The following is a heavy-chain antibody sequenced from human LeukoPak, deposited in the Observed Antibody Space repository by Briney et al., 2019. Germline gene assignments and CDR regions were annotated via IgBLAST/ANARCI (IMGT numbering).Heavy chain of an antibody. Sequence: SETLSLTCVVYGGSFSGHFWSWIRQPPGKGLEWIGEITPSGSTNYSPSLKSRVSISIDTSKKKLSLRLTSVTAADSAVYYCASSFYYDSRDYWGQGTLVTVSS. V-gene: IGHV4-34*01. CDR3: ASSFYYDSRDY. CDR2: ITPSGST. CDR1: GGSFSGHF. D-gene: IGHD3-22*01. J-gene: IGHJ4*02.